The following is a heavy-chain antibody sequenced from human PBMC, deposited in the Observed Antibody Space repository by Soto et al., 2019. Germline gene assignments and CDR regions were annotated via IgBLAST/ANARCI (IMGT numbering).Heavy chain of an antibody. J-gene: IGHJ3*02. CDR1: GFTFSSYS. CDR2: ISSSSSTT. Sequence: GGSLRLSCAASGFTFSSYSMNWVRQAPGKGLEWVSYISSSSSTTYYADSVKGRFTISRDNAKNSLYLQMNSLRDEDTAVYYCARDPYSRLRDDAFDIWGQGTMVTVSS. CDR3: ARDPYSRLRDDAFDI. V-gene: IGHV3-48*02. D-gene: IGHD4-17*01.